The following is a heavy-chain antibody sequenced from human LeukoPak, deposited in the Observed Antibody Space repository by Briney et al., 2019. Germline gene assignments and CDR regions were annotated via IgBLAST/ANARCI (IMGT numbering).Heavy chain of an antibody. Sequence: GGSLRLSCAASGFTFSSYSMNWVRQAPGKGLEWVSSISSSSSYIYYADSVKGRLTISRDNAKNSLYLQMNSLRAEDTAVYYCARDGIAVAGTDYWGQGTLVTVSS. CDR3: ARDGIAVAGTDY. J-gene: IGHJ4*02. D-gene: IGHD6-19*01. CDR2: ISSSSSYI. V-gene: IGHV3-21*01. CDR1: GFTFSSYS.